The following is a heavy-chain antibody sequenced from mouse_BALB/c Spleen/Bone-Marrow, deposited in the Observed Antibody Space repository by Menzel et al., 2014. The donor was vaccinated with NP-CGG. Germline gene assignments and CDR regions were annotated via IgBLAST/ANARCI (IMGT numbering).Heavy chain of an antibody. CDR3: ARDKGRVFFDY. V-gene: IGHV7-3*02. CDR1: GFTFTDYY. Sequence: EVKLQESGGGLVQPGGSLRLSCAPSGFTFTDYYMNWVRQPPGKALEWLVFIRNKANGYTTEYSASVKGRFTISRDNSQNILYLQMNTLRAEDSATYYCARDKGRVFFDYWGQGTTLTVSS. CDR2: IRNKANGYTT. J-gene: IGHJ2*01.